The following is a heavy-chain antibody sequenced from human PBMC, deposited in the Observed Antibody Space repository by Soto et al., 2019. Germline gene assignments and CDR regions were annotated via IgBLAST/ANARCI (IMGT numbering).Heavy chain of an antibody. CDR3: ARAPFNIAARRFNWFDP. Sequence: GASVKVSCKASGGTFSSYAISWVRQAPGQGLEWMGGIIPIFGTANYAQKFQGRVTITADKSTSTAYMELSSLRSEDTAVYYCARAPFNIAARRFNWFDPWGQGTLVTVSS. CDR1: GGTFSSYA. D-gene: IGHD6-6*01. V-gene: IGHV1-69*06. CDR2: IIPIFGTA. J-gene: IGHJ5*02.